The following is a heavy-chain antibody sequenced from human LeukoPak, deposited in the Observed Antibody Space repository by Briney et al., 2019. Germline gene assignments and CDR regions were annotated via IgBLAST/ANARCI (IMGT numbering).Heavy chain of an antibody. CDR1: GGSISSSSYY. Sequence: SETLSLTCTVSGGSISSSSYYWGWIRQPPGKGLEWIGSIYYSGSTNYNPSLKSRVTISVDTSKNQFSLKLSSVTAADTAVYYCATRLNPYSNYKMWGQGTLVTVSS. CDR2: IYYSGST. D-gene: IGHD4-4*01. V-gene: IGHV4-39*01. J-gene: IGHJ4*02. CDR3: ATRLNPYSNYKM.